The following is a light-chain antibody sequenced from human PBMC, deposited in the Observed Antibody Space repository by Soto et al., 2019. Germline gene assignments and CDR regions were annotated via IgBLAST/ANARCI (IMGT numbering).Light chain of an antibody. CDR3: QSYDSNDHVV. CDR2: EDS. CDR1: SGSIAGYY. Sequence: NFMLTQPHSVSESPGKTVTISCTRSSGSIAGYYVQWYQQRPDSAPTTVIYEDSQRPSAVPDRFSGSIDSPSNSASLTISTLKPEDEADYFCQSYDSNDHVVFGGGTKLTVL. J-gene: IGLJ2*01. V-gene: IGLV6-57*04.